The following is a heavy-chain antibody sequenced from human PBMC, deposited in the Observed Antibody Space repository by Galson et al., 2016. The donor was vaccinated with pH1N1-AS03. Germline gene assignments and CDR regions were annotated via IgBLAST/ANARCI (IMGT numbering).Heavy chain of an antibody. J-gene: IGHJ6*02. CDR3: ARDPRGPCTSATCPTTYYFGMDV. D-gene: IGHD2-2*01. Sequence: SVKVSCKASGYIFTGFYVHWVRQAPGQGLEWMGWINTDSGVTNYAQKFEAWVTMTRDTSVSTAYMALYGLKSADTAVYYCARDPRGPCTSATCPTTYYFGMDVWGQGTTVIVSS. CDR2: INTDSGVT. V-gene: IGHV1-2*04. CDR1: GYIFTGFY.